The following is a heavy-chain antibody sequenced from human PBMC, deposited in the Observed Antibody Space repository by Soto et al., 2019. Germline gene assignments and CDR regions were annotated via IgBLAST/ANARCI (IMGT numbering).Heavy chain of an antibody. J-gene: IGHJ3*02. CDR1: GFTFSSYD. D-gene: IGHD3-10*02. CDR2: IGTAGDP. CDR3: ASSQGDVRGYDAFDI. V-gene: IGHV3-13*05. Sequence: GGSLRLSCAASGFTFSSYDMHWVRQATGKGLEWVSAIGTAGDPYYPGSVKGRFTISRENAKNSLYLQMNSLRAGDTAVYYCASSQGDVRGYDAFDIWGQGTMVTVSS.